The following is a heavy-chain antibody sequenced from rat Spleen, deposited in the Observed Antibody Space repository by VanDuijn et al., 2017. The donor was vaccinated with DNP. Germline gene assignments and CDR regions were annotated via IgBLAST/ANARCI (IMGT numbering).Heavy chain of an antibody. CDR3: ARGGTYYGYNWFAY. CDR2: ITSSGGNT. CDR1: GFTFNNYW. J-gene: IGHJ3*01. Sequence: EVQLVESGGDLVQPGRSLKLSCVASGFTFNNYWMTWIRQVPGKGLEWVASITSSGGNTYYLDSVKGRFTISRDNAKNTLYLQMNSLRSEDTATYYCARGGTYYGYNWFAYWGQGTLVTVSS. D-gene: IGHD1-9*01. V-gene: IGHV5-31*01.